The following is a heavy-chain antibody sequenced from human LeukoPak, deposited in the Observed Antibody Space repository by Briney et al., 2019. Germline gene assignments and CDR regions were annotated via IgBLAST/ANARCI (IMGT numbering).Heavy chain of an antibody. Sequence: SETLSLTCAVYGGSFSGYYWSWIRQPPGKGLEWIGEINHSGSTNHNPSLKSRVTISVDTSKNQFSLKLSSVTAADTAVYYCARGLPTVTTSYYFDYWGQGTLVTVSS. D-gene: IGHD4-17*01. V-gene: IGHV4-34*01. CDR1: GGSFSGYY. CDR2: INHSGST. J-gene: IGHJ4*02. CDR3: ARGLPTVTTSYYFDY.